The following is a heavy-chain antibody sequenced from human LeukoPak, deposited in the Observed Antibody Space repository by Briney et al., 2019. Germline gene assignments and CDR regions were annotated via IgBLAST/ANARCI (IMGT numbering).Heavy chain of an antibody. CDR1: GGSISSGSYY. D-gene: IGHD3-10*01. V-gene: IGHV4-61*02. CDR3: ASMRVRGVIITGAIDY. Sequence: SQTLSLTCTVSGGSISSGSYYWSWIRQPAGKGLEWIGRIYTSGSTNYNPSLKSRVTISVDTSKNQFSLKLSSVTAADTAVYCCASMRVRGVIITGAIDYWGQGTLVTVSS. J-gene: IGHJ4*02. CDR2: IYTSGST.